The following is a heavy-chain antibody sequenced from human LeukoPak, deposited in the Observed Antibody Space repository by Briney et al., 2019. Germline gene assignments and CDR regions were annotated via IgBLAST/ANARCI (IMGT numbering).Heavy chain of an antibody. J-gene: IGHJ6*03. CDR2: ISGSSSYK. Sequence: GGSLRLSCVASVFTSNSYNMNWVRQAPGKGLEWVSSISGSSSYKYSADSLSGRFTISRDNARNSLYLQMNSLRVEDTAVYYCARFSEDYYYSYMDVWGKGTTVTVSS. CDR1: VFTSNSYN. V-gene: IGHV3-21*01. CDR3: ARFSEDYYYSYMDV.